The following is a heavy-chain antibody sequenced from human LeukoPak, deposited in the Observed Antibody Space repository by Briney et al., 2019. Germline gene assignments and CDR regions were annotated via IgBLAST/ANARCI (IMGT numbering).Heavy chain of an antibody. D-gene: IGHD3-10*01. CDR3: ARSVGEKTPFDY. CDR1: GGSISSYY. Sequence: SETLSLTCTVSGGSISSYYWSWIRQPPGKGREWIGYIYYSGSTNYNPSLKSRVTISVDTSKNQFSLKLSSVSAADTAVYYCARSVGEKTPFDYWGQGTLVTVSS. V-gene: IGHV4-59*01. CDR2: IYYSGST. J-gene: IGHJ4*02.